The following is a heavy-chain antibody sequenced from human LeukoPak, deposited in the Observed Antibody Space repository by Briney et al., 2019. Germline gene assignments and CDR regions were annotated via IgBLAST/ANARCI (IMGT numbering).Heavy chain of an antibody. Sequence: ASVKVSCKASGGTFSSYAISWVRQAPGQGLEWMGGIIPIFGTANYARKFQGRVTINADESTSTAYMELSSLRSEDTAVYYCARRIAVAGSVYFDYWGQGTLVTVSS. D-gene: IGHD6-19*01. CDR1: GGTFSSYA. J-gene: IGHJ4*02. CDR3: ARRIAVAGSVYFDY. CDR2: IIPIFGTA. V-gene: IGHV1-69*13.